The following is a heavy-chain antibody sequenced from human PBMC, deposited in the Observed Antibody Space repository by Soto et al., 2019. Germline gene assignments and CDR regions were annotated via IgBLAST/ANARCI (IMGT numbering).Heavy chain of an antibody. Sequence: EVQLVESGGDLVQPGGSLRLSCAASGFTFRSYWIHWVRQVPGKGLLWVSRINPDGSSTNYADSVKGRFTISRDNAKNTVYLQMDFRRADDTSVYYCTRAAIDVWCRVDFWGQGTLVTVSS. V-gene: IGHV3-74*01. CDR2: INPDGSST. J-gene: IGHJ4*02. CDR1: GFTFRSYW. D-gene: IGHD2-8*01. CDR3: TRAAIDVWCRVDF.